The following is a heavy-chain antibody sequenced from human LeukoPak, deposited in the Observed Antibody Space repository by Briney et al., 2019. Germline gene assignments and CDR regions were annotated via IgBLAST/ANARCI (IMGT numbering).Heavy chain of an antibody. D-gene: IGHD3-10*01. Sequence: NASETPSLTCTVSGGSISSYYWSWIRQPPGKGLEWIGYIYYSGSTNYNPSLKSRVTISVDTSKNQFSLKLSSVTAADTAVYYCAREERYGSSYDYWGQGTLVTVSS. V-gene: IGHV4-59*01. CDR3: AREERYGSSYDY. CDR1: GGSISSYY. CDR2: IYYSGST. J-gene: IGHJ4*02.